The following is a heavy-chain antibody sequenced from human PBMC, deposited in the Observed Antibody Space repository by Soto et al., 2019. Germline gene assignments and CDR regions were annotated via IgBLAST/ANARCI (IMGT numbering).Heavy chain of an antibody. V-gene: IGHV3-23*01. D-gene: IGHD3-22*01. CDR1: GFTFSDYW. Sequence: PGGSLRLSCAASGFTFSDYWMTWVRQAPGKGLEWVSAISGSGGSTYYADSVKGRFTISRDNSKNTLYLQMNSLRAEDTAVYYCAKSRAGYYDSSGYPFPFDYWGQGTLVTVSS. CDR2: ISGSGGST. J-gene: IGHJ4*02. CDR3: AKSRAGYYDSSGYPFPFDY.